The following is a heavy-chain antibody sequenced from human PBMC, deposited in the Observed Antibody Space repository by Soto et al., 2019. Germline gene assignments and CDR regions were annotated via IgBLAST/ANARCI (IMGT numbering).Heavy chain of an antibody. Sequence: SETLSLTCTVSGGSISSYYWSWIRRPTGKGLEWIGYIYYSGSTNYNHYLKSRVTISLDMSKNQFSLKLSALTAAVTALYYCARVGSGGWNYLAFWGQTTLVTVSS. CDR2: IYYSGST. CDR1: GGSISSYY. D-gene: IGHD6-19*01. CDR3: ARVGSGGWNYLAF. V-gene: IGHV4-59*01. J-gene: IGHJ4*02.